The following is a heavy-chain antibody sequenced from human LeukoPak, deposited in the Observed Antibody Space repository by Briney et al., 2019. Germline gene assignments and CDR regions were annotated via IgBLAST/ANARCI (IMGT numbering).Heavy chain of an antibody. Sequence: GGSLRLSCAASGFTFSTYWMSWVRQAPGKGLEWVANIKQDGSEKDYVDSVKGRFTISRDNAKNSLYLQMNSLRAEDTAVYYCTNGGNSDAFDIWGQGTMVTVSS. D-gene: IGHD4-23*01. V-gene: IGHV3-7*03. J-gene: IGHJ3*02. CDR2: IKQDGSEK. CDR1: GFTFSTYW. CDR3: TNGGNSDAFDI.